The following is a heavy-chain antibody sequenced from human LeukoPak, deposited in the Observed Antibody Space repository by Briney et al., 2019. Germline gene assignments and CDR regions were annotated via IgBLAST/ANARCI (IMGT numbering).Heavy chain of an antibody. Sequence: SETLSLTCTVSGGSICSYYWSWIRQPPGKGLEWIGYIYYSGSTNYNPSLKSRVTISVDTSKNQFSLKLSSVTAADTAVYYCARAASKRLFAFDIWGQGTMVTVSS. J-gene: IGHJ3*02. D-gene: IGHD6-25*01. CDR3: ARAASKRLFAFDI. CDR2: IYYSGST. CDR1: GGSICSYY. V-gene: IGHV4-59*01.